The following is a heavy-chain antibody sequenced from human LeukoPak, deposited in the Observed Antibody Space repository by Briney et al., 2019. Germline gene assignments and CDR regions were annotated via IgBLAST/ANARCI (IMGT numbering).Heavy chain of an antibody. CDR1: GFTVSTNC. CDR2: IYSGGTT. J-gene: IGHJ4*02. V-gene: IGHV3-53*04. Sequence: GGSLRLSCAASGFTVSTNCMTWVRQAPGKGLEWVSTIYSGGTTYYADSVMGRFTISRHNSRNTLYLQMNSLRAEDTAVYYCARVDTVMAYYFDLWGQGTLVTVSS. D-gene: IGHD5-18*01. CDR3: ARVDTVMAYYFDL.